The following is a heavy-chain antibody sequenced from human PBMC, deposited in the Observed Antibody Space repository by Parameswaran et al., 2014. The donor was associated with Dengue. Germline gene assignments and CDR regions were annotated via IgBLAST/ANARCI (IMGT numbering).Heavy chain of an antibody. J-gene: IGHJ6*02. CDR2: VYYSGST. Sequence: VRQMPGKGLEWIGFVYYSGSTYYNPSLKSRVTISIDTSKNHFSLKLSSVTAADTAVYYCAKERAETYYYYGMDVWGQGTTVTVSS. V-gene: IGHV4-31*02. CDR3: AKERAETYYYYGMDV.